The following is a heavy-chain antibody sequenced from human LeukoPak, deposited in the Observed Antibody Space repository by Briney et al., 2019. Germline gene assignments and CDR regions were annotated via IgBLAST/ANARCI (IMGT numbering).Heavy chain of an antibody. CDR3: ATTRDFWSGYYSP. Sequence: GGSLRLSCTASGFTFSSYTMSWVRQAPGKGLEWVSAISGSGGSTYYADSVKGRFTISRDNSKNTLYLQMNSLRAEDTAVYYCATTRDFWSGYYSPWGQGTLVAVSS. J-gene: IGHJ5*02. V-gene: IGHV3-23*01. CDR1: GFTFSSYT. D-gene: IGHD3-3*01. CDR2: ISGSGGST.